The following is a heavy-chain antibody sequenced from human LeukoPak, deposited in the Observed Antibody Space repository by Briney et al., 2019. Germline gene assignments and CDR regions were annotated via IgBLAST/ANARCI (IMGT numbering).Heavy chain of an antibody. CDR1: GGSISSYY. V-gene: IGHV4-4*09. CDR2: IYTSGST. D-gene: IGHD4-23*01. Sequence: SETLSLTCTVSGGSISSYYWSWIRQPPGKGLEWIGCIYTSGSTNYNPSLKSRVTISVDTSKNQFSLKLSSVTAADTAVYYCARHPHDYGGNNWFDPWGQGTLVTVSS. CDR3: ARHPHDYGGNNWFDP. J-gene: IGHJ5*02.